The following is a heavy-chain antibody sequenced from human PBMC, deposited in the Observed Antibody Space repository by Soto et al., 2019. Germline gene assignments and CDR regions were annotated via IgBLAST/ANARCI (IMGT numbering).Heavy chain of an antibody. CDR3: ARDSPGYSSRYGMDV. V-gene: IGHV3-30-3*01. CDR2: ISYDGSNK. Sequence: GGSLRLSCAASGFTFSSYAMHWVRQAPGKGLEWVAVISYDGSNKYYADSVKGRFTISRDNSKNTLYLQMNSLRAEDTAVYYCARDSPGYSSRYGMDVWGQGTTVTVSS. CDR1: GFTFSSYA. D-gene: IGHD5-18*01. J-gene: IGHJ6*02.